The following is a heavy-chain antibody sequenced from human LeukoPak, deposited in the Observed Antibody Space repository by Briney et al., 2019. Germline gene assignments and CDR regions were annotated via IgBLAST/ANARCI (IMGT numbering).Heavy chain of an antibody. V-gene: IGHV4-34*01. CDR1: GGSFSGYY. J-gene: IGHJ4*02. D-gene: IGHD1-26*01. CDR2: INHSGST. CDR3: ARGRGSYYGLLFDY. Sequence: SETLSLTCAVYGGSFSGYYWSWIGQPPGKGLEWIGEINHSGSTNYNPSLKSRVTISVDTSKNQFSLKLSSVTAADTAVYYCARGRGSYYGLLFDYWGQGTLVTVSS.